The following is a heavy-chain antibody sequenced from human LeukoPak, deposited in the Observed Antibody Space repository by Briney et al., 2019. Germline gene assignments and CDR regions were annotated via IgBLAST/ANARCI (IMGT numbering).Heavy chain of an antibody. CDR3: ARESVAERFDC. D-gene: IGHD1-1*01. CDR2: TYYRSHWVY. Sequence: SQTLSLTCAISGDSVSSNNAAWKWIRQSPSRGLEWLGRTYYRSHWVYGYAGSVKGRITVNPDTSKNQFSLQLKSVIPEDTAVYYCARESVAERFDCWSQGSLVTVSS. CDR1: GDSVSSNNAA. V-gene: IGHV6-1*01. J-gene: IGHJ4*02.